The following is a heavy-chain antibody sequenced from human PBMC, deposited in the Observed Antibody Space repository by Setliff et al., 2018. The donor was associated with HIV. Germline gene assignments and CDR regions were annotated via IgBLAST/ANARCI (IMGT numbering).Heavy chain of an antibody. J-gene: IGHJ4*02. D-gene: IGHD6-19*01. V-gene: IGHV4-39*01. CDR1: GDSISSSSYY. CDR2: IYYSGST. Sequence: SETLSLTCTVSGDSISSSSYYWGWIRQPPGKGLEWIGSIYYSGSTYYNPSLKSRVTISADTSKNQFSLKLSSVTAADTGVYYCTRVAPSGYNNGWYVGFLDSWGQGTLVTVSS. CDR3: TRVAPSGYNNGWYVGFLDS.